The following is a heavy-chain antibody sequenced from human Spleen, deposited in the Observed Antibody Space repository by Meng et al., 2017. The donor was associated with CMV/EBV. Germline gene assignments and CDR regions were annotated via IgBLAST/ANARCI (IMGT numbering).Heavy chain of an antibody. CDR1: GFTFSSYA. D-gene: IGHD3-16*01. V-gene: IGHV3-64*02. CDR2: ISSNGGST. CDR3: ARVWRGGGYDAFDI. Sequence: GGSLRLSCAASGFTFSSYAMHWVRQAPGKGLEYVSAISSNGGSTYYADSVKGRFTISRDHSKHTLYLQMNSLRAEDTAVYYCARVWRGGGYDAFDIWGQGTMVTVSS. J-gene: IGHJ3*02.